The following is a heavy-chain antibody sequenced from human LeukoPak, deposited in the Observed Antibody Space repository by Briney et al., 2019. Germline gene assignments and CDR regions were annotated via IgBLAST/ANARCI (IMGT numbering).Heavy chain of an antibody. V-gene: IGHV4-34*01. CDR3: ARVLGRLDDY. CDR1: GGSISGYY. D-gene: IGHD1-26*01. J-gene: IGHJ4*02. CDR2: INHSGST. Sequence: SETLSLTCTVSGGSISGYYWSWIRQPPGKGLEWIGEINHSGSTNYNPSLKSRVTISVDTSKNQFSLKLSSVTAADTAVYYCARVLGRLDDYWGQGTLVTVSS.